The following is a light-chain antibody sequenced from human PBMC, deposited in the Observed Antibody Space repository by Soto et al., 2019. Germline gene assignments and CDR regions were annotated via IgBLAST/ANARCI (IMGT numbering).Light chain of an antibody. CDR1: SSNIGSNT. V-gene: IGLV1-44*01. J-gene: IGLJ3*02. CDR2: DDS. CDR3: ATWDDSLNSWV. Sequence: QSVLTQPPSASGTPGQRVTISCSGSSSNIGSNTVNWYQQLPGTAPKLLIYDDSQRPSGVPDRFSGSRSATSASLAIRGLQSEDEADYYCATWDDSLNSWVFGGGTKLTVL.